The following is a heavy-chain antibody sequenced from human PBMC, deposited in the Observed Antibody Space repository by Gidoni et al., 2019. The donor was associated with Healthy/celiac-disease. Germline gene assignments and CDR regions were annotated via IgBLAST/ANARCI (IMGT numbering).Heavy chain of an antibody. V-gene: IGHV3-23*01. CDR1: GFTFSSYA. CDR2: ISGSGGST. CDR3: AKGLTYYDFWSGYYTGGGFDY. D-gene: IGHD3-3*01. Sequence: EVQLLESGGGLVQPGGSLRLSCAASGFTFSSYAMSWVRPAPGKGLEWVSAISGSGGSTYYADSVKGRRPISRDNSKNTLYLQMNSLRAEDTAVYYCAKGLTYYDFWSGYYTGGGFDYWGQGTLVTVSS. J-gene: IGHJ4*02.